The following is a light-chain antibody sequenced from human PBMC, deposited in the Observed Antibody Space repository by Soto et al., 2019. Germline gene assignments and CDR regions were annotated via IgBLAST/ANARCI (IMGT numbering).Light chain of an antibody. CDR2: TAS. CDR3: QQSYSTPIS. CDR1: QSISSH. Sequence: DIRMTQSPSSLSASVGXTVTIPCRASQSISSHFNWYQQKPGKAPNLLMYTASNLQSGVPSRFSGSGSGTDFTLTISSLQPEDFATYYCQQSYSTPISFGQGTRLEI. J-gene: IGKJ5*01. V-gene: IGKV1-39*01.